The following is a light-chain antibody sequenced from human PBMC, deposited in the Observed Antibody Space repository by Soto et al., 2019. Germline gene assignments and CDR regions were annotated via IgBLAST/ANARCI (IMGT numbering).Light chain of an antibody. CDR3: QQSYSTPRT. CDR2: GAS. Sequence: DIQMTQSPSSVSASVGDRVIITCRASQAFSNLLAWYQQKPGKAPKLLIYGASTLQGGVPSRFSGSESGTDFTLTISSVQPEDFATYYCQQSYSTPRTFGQGTKVEIK. V-gene: IGKV1-12*01. J-gene: IGKJ1*01. CDR1: QAFSNL.